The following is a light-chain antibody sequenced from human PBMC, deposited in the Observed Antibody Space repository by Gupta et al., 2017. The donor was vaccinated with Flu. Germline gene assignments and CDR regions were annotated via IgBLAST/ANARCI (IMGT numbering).Light chain of an antibody. V-gene: IGLV2-14*01. CDR3: SSYTSTSTFYV. Sequence: QSALTQPASVSGSPGQSLTISCTGTSRDVGGSNYVSWYQQPPGKAPKLVIDDVSNRPSGVSSRFSGSKSGNTASLTISGLQAEDETDYYCSSYTSTSTFYVFGTGTKVTVL. CDR1: SRDVGGSNY. J-gene: IGLJ1*01. CDR2: DVS.